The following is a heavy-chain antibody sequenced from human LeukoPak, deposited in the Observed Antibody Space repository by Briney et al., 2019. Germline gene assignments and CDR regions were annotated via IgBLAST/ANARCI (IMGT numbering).Heavy chain of an antibody. D-gene: IGHD2-2*01. J-gene: IGHJ4*02. CDR2: INWSGGST. CDR3: ARAPITSPFYFDY. CDR1: GFTFSSYS. Sequence: GGSLRLSCAASGFTFSSYSMNWVRQAPGKGLEWVSGINWSGGSTGYADPLRGRFTISRDNAKNSLDLQMDSLRAEDTALYYCARAPITSPFYFDYWGQGTLVTVSS. V-gene: IGHV3-20*04.